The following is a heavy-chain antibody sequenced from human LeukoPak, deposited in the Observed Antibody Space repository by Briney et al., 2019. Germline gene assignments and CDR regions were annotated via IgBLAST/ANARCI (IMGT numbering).Heavy chain of an antibody. CDR3: ARDNFLPVIAAAPKPLYYYYGMDV. CDR2: IKQDGSEK. D-gene: IGHD6-13*01. J-gene: IGHJ6*02. CDR1: RFTFSPYW. Sequence: GGSLRLSCAASRFTFSPYWMSWVRQAPGKGLEWVANIKQDGSEKYYVDSVKGRFTISRDNAKNSLYLQMNSLRAEDTAVYYCARDNFLPVIAAAPKPLYYYYGMDVWGQGTTVTVSS. V-gene: IGHV3-7*01.